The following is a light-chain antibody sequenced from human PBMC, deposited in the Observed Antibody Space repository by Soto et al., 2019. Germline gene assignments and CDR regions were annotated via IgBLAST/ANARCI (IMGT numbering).Light chain of an antibody. CDR1: QSIFSNY. Sequence: EVMLTQSPGTLSLSPGERATLSCRASQSIFSNYLAWYQQKSGQASRLLIYGASNRATGIPDRFRGSGSGTDFPLTLSRLESEDFAVYYCQQYGTSPRTFGQGTQVEFK. J-gene: IGKJ1*01. CDR3: QQYGTSPRT. CDR2: GAS. V-gene: IGKV3-20*01.